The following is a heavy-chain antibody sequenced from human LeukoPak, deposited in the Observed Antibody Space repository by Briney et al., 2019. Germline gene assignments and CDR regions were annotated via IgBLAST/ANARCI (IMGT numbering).Heavy chain of an antibody. Sequence: KPSETLSLTCAVSGYSISSGYYWGWIRQPPGRGLEWIGYIYYSGSTNYNPSLKSRVAISVDTSKNQFSLKLSSVTAADTAVYYCARDKYSSRYWFDPWGQGTLVTVSS. CDR2: IYYSGST. J-gene: IGHJ5*02. V-gene: IGHV4-61*01. D-gene: IGHD6-19*01. CDR3: ARDKYSSRYWFDP. CDR1: GYSISSGYY.